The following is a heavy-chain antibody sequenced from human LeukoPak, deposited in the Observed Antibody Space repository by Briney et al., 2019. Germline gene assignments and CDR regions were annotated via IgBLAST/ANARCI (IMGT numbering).Heavy chain of an antibody. J-gene: IGHJ4*02. D-gene: IGHD6-19*01. CDR3: ARHTAYSSGWYDKLFDY. Sequence: SETLSLTCTVSCGSISSSNSYWGWIRQPPGKGLQWIGSIYYSGSTYYNPSLKSRVTISVDTSKSLFSLKLSSVTAADTAVYSCARHTAYSSGWYDKLFDYWGQGTLVTASS. CDR1: CGSISSSNSY. CDR2: IYYSGST. V-gene: IGHV4-39*01.